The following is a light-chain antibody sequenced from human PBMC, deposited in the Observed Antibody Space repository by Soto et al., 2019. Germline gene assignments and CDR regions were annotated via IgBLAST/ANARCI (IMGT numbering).Light chain of an antibody. V-gene: IGKV3D-20*02. CDR1: QSVSSSY. CDR3: QQRSNWPPGVT. CDR2: GAS. Sequence: EIVLTQSPGTLPLSPGERATLSCRASQSVSSSYLAWYQQKPGQAPRLLIYGASSRATGIPDRFSGSGSGTDFTLTIGRLEPEDFAVYYCQQRSNWPPGVTFGQGTRLEIK. J-gene: IGKJ5*01.